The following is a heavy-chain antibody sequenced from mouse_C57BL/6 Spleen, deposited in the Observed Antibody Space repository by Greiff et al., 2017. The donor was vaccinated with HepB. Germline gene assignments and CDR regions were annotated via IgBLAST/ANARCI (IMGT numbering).Heavy chain of an antibody. D-gene: IGHD1-1*01. V-gene: IGHV2-3*01. CDR3: ATYGSYGY. CDR1: AFSSTSYG. Sequence: LHQSFPFLFSPSPLLSITCTVPAFSSTSYGVPWVRQPPGKVLPWLGVIWGDGSTNYHSALISRLSISKDNSKSQVFLKLNSLQTDDTATYYCATYGSYGYWGQGTTLTVSS. J-gene: IGHJ2*01. CDR2: IWGDGST.